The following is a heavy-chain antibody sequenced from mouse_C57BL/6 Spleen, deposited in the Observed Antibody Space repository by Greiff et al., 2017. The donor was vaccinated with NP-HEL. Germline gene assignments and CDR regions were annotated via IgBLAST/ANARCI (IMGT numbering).Heavy chain of an antibody. V-gene: IGHV1-4*01. Sequence: QVQLQQSGAELARPGASVKMSCKASGYTFTSYTMHWVKQRPGQGLEWIGYINPSSGYTKYNQKFKDKATLTADKSSSTAYMQLSSLTSEDSAVYECARGARDPGDYWGQGTTLTVSS. CDR2: INPSSGYT. J-gene: IGHJ2*01. CDR1: GYTFTSYT. CDR3: ARGARDPGDY.